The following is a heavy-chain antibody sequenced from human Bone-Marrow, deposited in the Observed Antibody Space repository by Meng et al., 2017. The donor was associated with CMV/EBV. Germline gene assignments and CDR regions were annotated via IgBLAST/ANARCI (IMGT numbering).Heavy chain of an antibody. J-gene: IGHJ5*02. V-gene: IGHV3-21*01. CDR2: ISANSDTV. Sequence: ASGFAFKTYSMNWVRQAPGKGLEWVSSISANSDTVFYADSLKGRFTISRDNAKNSLYLQMNSLRVEDTAIYYCARDPNLRDRGWLDPWGQGTLVTVSS. D-gene: IGHD5-24*01. CDR3: ARDPNLRDRGWLDP. CDR1: GFAFKTYS.